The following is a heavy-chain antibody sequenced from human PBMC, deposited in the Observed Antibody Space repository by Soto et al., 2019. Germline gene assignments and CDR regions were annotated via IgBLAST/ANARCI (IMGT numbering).Heavy chain of an antibody. CDR1: GFTFNRYA. CDR2: ISSNGGST. V-gene: IGHV3-64D*06. Sequence: PGGSLRLSCSASGFTFNRYAMHWVRQAPGKGLGYVSGISSNGGSTNYIDSVRGRFIISRDNSKNTVDLQMSSLRPEDTAVYYCVEEEGLTWSYSKPNGLDVWCQGTTVTVSS. J-gene: IGHJ6*02. D-gene: IGHD1-26*01. CDR3: VEEEGLTWSYSKPNGLDV.